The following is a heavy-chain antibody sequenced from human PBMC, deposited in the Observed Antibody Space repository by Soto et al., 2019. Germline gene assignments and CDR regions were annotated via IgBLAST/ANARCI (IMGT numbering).Heavy chain of an antibody. Sequence: GGSLRLSCAASGFTFSSYWMSWVRQAPGKGLEWVANIKQDGSEKYYVDSVKGRFTISRDNAKNSLYLQMNSLRAEDTAVYYCAREWYCSSTSCHTSNWGQGTLVTVSS. CDR2: IKQDGSEK. J-gene: IGHJ4*02. V-gene: IGHV3-7*01. D-gene: IGHD2-2*01. CDR1: GFTFSSYW. CDR3: AREWYCSSTSCHTSN.